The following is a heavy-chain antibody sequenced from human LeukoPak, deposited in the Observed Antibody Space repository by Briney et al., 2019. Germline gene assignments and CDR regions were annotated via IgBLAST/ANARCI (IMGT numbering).Heavy chain of an antibody. CDR2: INGDGSSR. CDR1: GFTFSNYW. V-gene: IGHV3-74*01. Sequence: LSGGSLRLSCAASGFTFSNYWMHWVRHAPGKGLVWVSRINGDGSSRNCADSVKGRFTISRDNAKNTLYLQMNSLRAEDTAVYYCASASSHRVAAGGDSWGQGTLVTVSS. D-gene: IGHD6-13*01. J-gene: IGHJ4*02. CDR3: ASASSHRVAAGGDS.